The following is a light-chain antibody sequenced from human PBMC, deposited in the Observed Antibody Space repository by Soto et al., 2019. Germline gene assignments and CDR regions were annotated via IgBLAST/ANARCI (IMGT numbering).Light chain of an antibody. V-gene: IGKV3-15*01. CDR2: GSA. Sequence: EIVMTQSPATLSVSPGERATLSCRASQSVFSSLAWYQQRPGQAPRLLIYGSATRATGIPDRFSGSGSGTEFTLTISSLQSEDFAVYYCQQYNNWEWTFGQGTKVEIK. CDR3: QQYNNWEWT. J-gene: IGKJ1*01. CDR1: QSVFSS.